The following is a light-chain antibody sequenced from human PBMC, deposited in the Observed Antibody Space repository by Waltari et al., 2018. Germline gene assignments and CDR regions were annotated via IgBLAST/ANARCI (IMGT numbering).Light chain of an antibody. J-gene: IGKJ1*01. CDR3: QQYYGTPPT. Sequence: DIVMTQFPDSLAVSLGERASLNCKSSQSILSSSNNKNYLAWYQQKPGQSPKLLIYWASTRESGVPDRFSGSGSGTDFTLTISSLQAEDVAVYYCQQYYGTPPTFGRGTKVEIK. V-gene: IGKV4-1*01. CDR2: WAS. CDR1: QSILSSSNNKNY.